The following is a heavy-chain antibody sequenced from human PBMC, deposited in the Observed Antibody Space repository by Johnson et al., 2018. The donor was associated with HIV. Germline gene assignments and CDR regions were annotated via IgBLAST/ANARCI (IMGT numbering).Heavy chain of an antibody. J-gene: IGHJ3*02. Sequence: EVQLVESGGGLVQPGGSLRLSCAASGFTFSNYAMSWVRQAPGQGLEWVSSISGSGGSKYYADSEKGRFTISRDNSKNTLYLQMNSLRAEDTAVHYCAKVRYYDRDAFDIWGPGTLVTVSP. CDR1: GFTFSNYA. CDR3: AKVRYYDRDAFDI. CDR2: ISGSGGSK. V-gene: IGHV3-23*04. D-gene: IGHD3-22*01.